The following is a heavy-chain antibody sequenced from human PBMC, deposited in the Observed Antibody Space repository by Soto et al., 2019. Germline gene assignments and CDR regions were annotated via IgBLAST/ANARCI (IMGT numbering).Heavy chain of an antibody. V-gene: IGHV3-48*01. CDR2: ISSNSTIE. CDR3: AAERDYSLGY. CDR1: GFTFRDYG. D-gene: IGHD4-4*01. Sequence: GGSLRLSCAVSGFTFRDYGMNWVRQAPGKGLECVSYISSNSTIEYYADSVKGRFTISRDNAKTSLYLQMNSLRAEDTAVYYCAAERDYSLGYWGQGTLVTVSS. J-gene: IGHJ4*02.